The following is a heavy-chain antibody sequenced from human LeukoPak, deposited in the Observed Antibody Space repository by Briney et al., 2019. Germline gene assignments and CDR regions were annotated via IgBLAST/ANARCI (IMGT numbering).Heavy chain of an antibody. V-gene: IGHV1-3*01. Sequence: ASVTVSCKASGYTFTSYAMHWVRQAPGQRLEWMGWINAGNGNTKYSQKFQGRVTITRDTSASTAYMELSSLRSEDTAVYYCARVVAAAGGYYYYYGMDVWGQGTTVTVSS. J-gene: IGHJ6*02. CDR2: INAGNGNT. CDR1: GYTFTSYA. D-gene: IGHD6-13*01. CDR3: ARVVAAAGGYYYYYGMDV.